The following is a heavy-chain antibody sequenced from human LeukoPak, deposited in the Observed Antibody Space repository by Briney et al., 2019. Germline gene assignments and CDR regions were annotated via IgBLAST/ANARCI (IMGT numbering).Heavy chain of an antibody. V-gene: IGHV3-23*01. Sequence: PGGSLRLSCAASGFTFSIHAMRWVRRAQGKGLKGVSGINDSGDSTYHADSVKGRFTISRDNSKNTLYLQMNSLRAEDTAVYYCGKSVDLAVAVIDYWGQGTLVT. CDR1: GFTFSIHA. J-gene: IGHJ4*02. CDR3: GKSVDLAVAVIDY. D-gene: IGHD6-19*01. CDR2: INDSGDST.